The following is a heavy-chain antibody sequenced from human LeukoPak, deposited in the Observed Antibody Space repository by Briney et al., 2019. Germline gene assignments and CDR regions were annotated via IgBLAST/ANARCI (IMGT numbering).Heavy chain of an antibody. CDR1: GFPFSSYW. CDR2: INSDGSST. CDR3: ASGVAAAGRDYFDY. D-gene: IGHD6-13*01. V-gene: IGHV3-74*01. J-gene: IGHJ4*02. Sequence: GGPLRLSCAASGFPFSSYWMHWVRHAPGKGLVWVSRINSDGSSTNYADSVKGRFTISRDNAKNTLYLQMNSLRAEDTAVYYCASGVAAAGRDYFDYWGQGTLVTVSS.